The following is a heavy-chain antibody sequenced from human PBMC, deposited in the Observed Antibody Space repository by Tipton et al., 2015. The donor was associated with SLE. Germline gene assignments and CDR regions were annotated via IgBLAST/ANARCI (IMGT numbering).Heavy chain of an antibody. J-gene: IGHJ2*01. V-gene: IGHV4-34*01. D-gene: IGHD6-6*01. Sequence: TLSLTCDVYGASFSTYYWSWIRQPPGKGLEWIGEINQSGSTSYNPSLKSRVTISIDTSKNQFSLSLSSVSAADTAVYYCARLGGYSTSSYYFDLWGRGTLVTVSS. CDR1: GASFSTYY. CDR3: ARLGGYSTSSYYFDL. CDR2: INQSGST.